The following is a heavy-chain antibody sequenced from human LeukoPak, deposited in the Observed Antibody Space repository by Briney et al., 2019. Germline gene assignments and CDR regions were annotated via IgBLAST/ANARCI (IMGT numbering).Heavy chain of an antibody. CDR2: IYYSGST. Sequence: MASQTLSLTCTVSGGSISSGGYYWSWIRQHPGKGLEWIGYIYYSGSTNYNPSLKSRVTISVDTSKNQFSLKLSSVTAADTAVYYCARGMDSSGYYYGENDAFDIWGQGTMVTVSS. CDR3: ARGMDSSGYYYGENDAFDI. D-gene: IGHD3-22*01. J-gene: IGHJ3*02. CDR1: GGSISSGGYY. V-gene: IGHV4-31*03.